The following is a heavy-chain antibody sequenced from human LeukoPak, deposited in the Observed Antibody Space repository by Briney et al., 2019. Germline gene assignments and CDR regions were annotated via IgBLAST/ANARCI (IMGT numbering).Heavy chain of an antibody. V-gene: IGHV3-30*02. D-gene: IGHD2-15*01. CDR1: GFTFSSYG. J-gene: IGHJ5*02. CDR2: IRYDGSNK. Sequence: PGGPLRLSCAASGFTFSSYGMHWVRQAPGKGLEWVAFIRYDGSNKYYTDSVKGRFTISRDNSKNTLYLQMNSLRAEDTAVYYCAKDRSRDLVVGYNWFDPWGQGTLSSSPQ. CDR3: AKDRSRDLVVGYNWFDP.